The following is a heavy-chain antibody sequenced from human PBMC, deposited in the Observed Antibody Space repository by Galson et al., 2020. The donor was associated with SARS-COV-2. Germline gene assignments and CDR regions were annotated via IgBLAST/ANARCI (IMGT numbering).Heavy chain of an antibody. CDR3: AREVPDFWSSFDY. V-gene: IGHV3-30*04. J-gene: IGHJ4*02. D-gene: IGHD3-3*01. Sequence: GESLKISCAASGSTFSSYAMHWVRQAPGKGLEWVAVISYDGSNKYYADSVKGRFTISRDNSKNTLYLQMNSLRAEDTAVYYCAREVPDFWSSFDYWGQGTLVTVSS. CDR2: ISYDGSNK. CDR1: GSTFSSYA.